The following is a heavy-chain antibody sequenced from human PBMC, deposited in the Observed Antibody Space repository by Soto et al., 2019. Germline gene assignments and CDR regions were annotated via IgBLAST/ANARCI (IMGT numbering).Heavy chain of an antibody. J-gene: IGHJ6*02. D-gene: IGHD5-18*01. CDR2: IWYDGSNK. V-gene: IGHV3-33*01. Sequence: PGWSLRLACASSGFTFISYGMHWVRQAPGKGLEWVAVIWYDGSNKYYADSVKGRFTISRDNSKNTLYLQMNSLRAEDTAVYYCARDRAWIQLWLAPSSYYGMDVWGQGTTVTVSS. CDR1: GFTFISYG. CDR3: ARDRAWIQLWLAPSSYYGMDV.